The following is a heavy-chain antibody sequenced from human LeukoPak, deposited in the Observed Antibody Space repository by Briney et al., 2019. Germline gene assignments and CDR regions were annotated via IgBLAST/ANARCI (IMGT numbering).Heavy chain of an antibody. Sequence: PGGSLRLSCAASGFTFSSYSMSWVRQAPGKGLEWVSYISSSSSTIYYADSVKGRFTTSRDNAKNSLYLQMNSLRAEDTAVYYCAREEWLRFNGYWGQGTLVTVSS. CDR2: ISSSSSTI. CDR3: AREEWLRFNGY. J-gene: IGHJ4*02. D-gene: IGHD5-12*01. V-gene: IGHV3-48*01. CDR1: GFTFSSYS.